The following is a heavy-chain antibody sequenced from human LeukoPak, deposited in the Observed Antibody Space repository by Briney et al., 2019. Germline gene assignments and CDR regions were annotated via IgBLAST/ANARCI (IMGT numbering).Heavy chain of an antibody. J-gene: IGHJ4*02. D-gene: IGHD3-22*01. V-gene: IGHV3-48*03. CDR3: ARDNYDSSGYYFD. CDR2: ISSSGSTT. Sequence: GESLRLSCAASGFTFSSYEMNWVRQAPGKGLEWVSYISSSGSTTHYADSVKGRFTISRDNAKKSLYLQMNSLRAEDTAVYYCARDNYDSSGYYFDWGQGTLVTVSS. CDR1: GFTFSSYE.